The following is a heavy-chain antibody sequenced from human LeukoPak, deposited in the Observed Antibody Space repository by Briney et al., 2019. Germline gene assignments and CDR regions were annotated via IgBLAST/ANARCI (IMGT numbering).Heavy chain of an antibody. Sequence: GGSLRVYCAASGFTFSSYSMNWVRQAPGKGLEWVSSISSSSSYIYYADSVKGRFTISRDNAKNSLYLQMNSLRAEDTAVYYCASQCCSSTSCYNWGQGTLVTVSS. V-gene: IGHV3-21*01. CDR2: ISSSSSYI. D-gene: IGHD2-2*02. CDR1: GFTFSSYS. J-gene: IGHJ4*02. CDR3: ASQCCSSTSCYN.